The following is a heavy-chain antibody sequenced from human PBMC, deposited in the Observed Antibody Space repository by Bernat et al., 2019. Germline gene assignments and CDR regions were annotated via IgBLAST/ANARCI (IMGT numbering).Heavy chain of an antibody. V-gene: IGHV3-30*01. CDR3: ARDYLGGYCSGGSCYSFYFDY. Sequence: VQLVESGGGVVQPGRSLRLSCAASGFTFSSYAMHWVRQAPGKGLEWVAVISYDGSNKYYADSVKGRFTISRDNSKNTLYLQMNSLRAEDTAVYYCARDYLGGYCSGGSCYSFYFDYWGQGTLVTVSS. CDR1: GFTFSSYA. D-gene: IGHD2-15*01. J-gene: IGHJ4*02. CDR2: ISYDGSNK.